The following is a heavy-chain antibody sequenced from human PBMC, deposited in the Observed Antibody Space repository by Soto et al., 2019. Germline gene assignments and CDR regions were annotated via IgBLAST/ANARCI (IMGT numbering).Heavy chain of an antibody. V-gene: IGHV4-39*01. CDR3: ARHYYYDSSGPGIDY. CDR1: GGSISSSSYY. CDR2: ISYSGST. J-gene: IGHJ4*02. D-gene: IGHD3-22*01. Sequence: QVQLQESGPGLVKPSETLSLTCTVSGGSISSSSYYWGWIRQPPGKGLEWIGGISYSGSTYYNPSLKSRVTISGDTSKKQFSLKLSSVTAADTAVYYCARHYYYDSSGPGIDYWGQGTLVTVSS.